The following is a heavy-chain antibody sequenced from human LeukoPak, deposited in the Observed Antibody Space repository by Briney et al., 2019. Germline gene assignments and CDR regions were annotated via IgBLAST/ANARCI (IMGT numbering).Heavy chain of an antibody. CDR2: IWSTGTTG. D-gene: IGHD3-10*01. CDR1: GYTFSDHG. Sequence: PGRSLRLSCVASGYTFSDHGMHWVRQAPGKGLEWVTMIWSTGTTGFYADSVKGRFTISRDNSKNTLYLQMNSLRAEDTAVYYCAKVYDTMVRGVITNWGQGTLVTVSS. J-gene: IGHJ4*02. V-gene: IGHV3-33*06. CDR3: AKVYDTMVRGVITN.